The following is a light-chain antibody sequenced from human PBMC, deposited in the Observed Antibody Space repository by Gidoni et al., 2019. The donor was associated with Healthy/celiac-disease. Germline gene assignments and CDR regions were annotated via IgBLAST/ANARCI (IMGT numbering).Light chain of an antibody. Sequence: DIVMTQSPDSLAVSLGERATINCKSSQSVLYSSNNKNYLAWYQQKPGQPPKLLIYWASTRESGVPDRFSGSGSGTDFTLTIISLQAEDVAVYYCQQYYSTLVTFGQGTKVEIK. CDR3: QQYYSTLVT. V-gene: IGKV4-1*01. CDR2: WAS. CDR1: QSVLYSSNNKNY. J-gene: IGKJ1*01.